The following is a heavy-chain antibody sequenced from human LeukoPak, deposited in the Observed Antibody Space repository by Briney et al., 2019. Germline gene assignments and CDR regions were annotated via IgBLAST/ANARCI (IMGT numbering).Heavy chain of an antibody. CDR3: AGSVYGAFDI. V-gene: IGHV3-30-3*01. J-gene: IGHJ3*02. D-gene: IGHD3-10*01. CDR2: ISYDGSNK. Sequence: PGGSLRLSCAASGFTFSSYAMPWVRQAPGKGLEWVAVISYDGSNKYYADSVKGRFTISRDNSKNTLYLQMNSLRAEDTAVYYCAGSVYGAFDIWGQGTMVTVSS. CDR1: GFTFSSYA.